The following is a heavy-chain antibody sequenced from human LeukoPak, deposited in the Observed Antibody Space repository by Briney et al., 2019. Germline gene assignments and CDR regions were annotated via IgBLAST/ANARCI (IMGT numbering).Heavy chain of an antibody. D-gene: IGHD3-10*01. V-gene: IGHV3-53*01. CDR2: IYSGGGT. J-gene: IGHJ4*02. CDR1: GFTVSSNY. CDR3: AIPYYYASGSFDV. Sequence: GGSLRLSCAASGFTVSSNYISWVRQAPGKGLEWVSVIYSGGGTNYADSVKGRFTISRDNSKNTLYLQMNSLRAEDTAVYYCAIPYYYASGSFDVWGQGTLVTVSS.